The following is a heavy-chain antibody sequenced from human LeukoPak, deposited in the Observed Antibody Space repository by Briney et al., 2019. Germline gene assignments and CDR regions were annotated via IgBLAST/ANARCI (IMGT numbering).Heavy chain of an antibody. CDR2: ISGSGADT. CDR1: GFTFSSYA. J-gene: IGHJ4*02. D-gene: IGHD7-27*01. V-gene: IGHV3-23*01. Sequence: PGGSLRLSCAASGFTFSSYAMSWVRQAPGKGLEWVSVISGSGADTYYTDSVKGRSTISRDNSKNTLYLQMNSLRVEDTAVYYCAKAIGLGSYFDYWGQGTLVTVSS. CDR3: AKAIGLGSYFDY.